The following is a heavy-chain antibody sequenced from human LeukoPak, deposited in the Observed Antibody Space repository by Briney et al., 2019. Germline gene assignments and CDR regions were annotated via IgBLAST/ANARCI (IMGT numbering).Heavy chain of an antibody. CDR2: IYSGGST. D-gene: IGHD3-22*01. J-gene: IGHJ4*02. CDR3: ARERYDSRTYYFDY. Sequence: GGSLRLSCAASGFTFSSYSMNWVRQAPGKGLEWVSVIYSGGSTYYADSVKGRFTISRDNSKNTLYLQMNSLRAEDTAVYYCARERYDSRTYYFDYWGQGTLVTVSS. CDR1: GFTFSSYS. V-gene: IGHV3-53*01.